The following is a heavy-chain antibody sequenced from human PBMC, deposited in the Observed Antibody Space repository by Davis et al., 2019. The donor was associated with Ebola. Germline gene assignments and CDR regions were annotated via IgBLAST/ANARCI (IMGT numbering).Heavy chain of an antibody. Sequence: GGSLRLSCEVSGFAFSSYAMNWVRQAPGKGLEWVSYISSSSSTIYYADSVKGRFTISRDNAKNSLYLQMNSLRDEDTAVYYCAKDLVVVAATPFYYYYYGMDVWGQGTTVTVSS. V-gene: IGHV3-48*02. CDR1: GFAFSSYA. CDR2: ISSSSSTI. D-gene: IGHD2-15*01. J-gene: IGHJ6*02. CDR3: AKDLVVVAATPFYYYYYGMDV.